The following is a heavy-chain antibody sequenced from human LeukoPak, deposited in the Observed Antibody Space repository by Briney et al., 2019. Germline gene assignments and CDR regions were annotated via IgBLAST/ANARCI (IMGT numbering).Heavy chain of an antibody. CDR3: ARDRDYESTSYADYAFDI. V-gene: IGHV3-7*03. CDR1: GFTFSSYW. D-gene: IGHD3-22*01. CDR2: IKQDGSEK. Sequence: PGGSLRLSCAASGFTFSSYWMSWVRQAPGKGLEWVANIKQDGSEKYYVDSVKGRFTISRDNAKNSLHLQMNSLRAEDTALYYCARDRDYESTSYADYAFDIWGQGTMVTVSS. J-gene: IGHJ3*02.